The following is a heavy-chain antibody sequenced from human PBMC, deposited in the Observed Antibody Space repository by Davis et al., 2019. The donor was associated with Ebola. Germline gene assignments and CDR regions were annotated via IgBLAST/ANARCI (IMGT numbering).Heavy chain of an antibody. CDR2: ISWDSVTK. Sequence: SLKISCATSGFTFDNYAMHWVRQVSGKGPEWISSISWDSVTKQYADSVQGRFTISRDNTKNSLHLQMNSVRSEDTATYFCGRGKYFDSGSSDWFDTWGQGTLVTVSS. CDR1: GFTFDNYA. J-gene: IGHJ5*02. D-gene: IGHD3-9*01. V-gene: IGHV3-9*01. CDR3: GRGKYFDSGSSDWFDT.